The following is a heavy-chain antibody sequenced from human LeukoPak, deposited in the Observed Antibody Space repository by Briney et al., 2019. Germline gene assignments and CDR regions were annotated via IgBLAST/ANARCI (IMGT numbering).Heavy chain of an antibody. Sequence: PSETLSLTCSVSGGSISSGSYCWSWIRQPAGKGLEWIGRIYTSGSTNYNPSLKSRVTISVDTSKNQFSLKLSSVTAADTAVYYCARALSGSYPFDAFDIWGQGTMVTVSS. V-gene: IGHV4-61*02. D-gene: IGHD1-26*01. CDR2: IYTSGST. CDR1: GGSISSGSYC. CDR3: ARALSGSYPFDAFDI. J-gene: IGHJ3*02.